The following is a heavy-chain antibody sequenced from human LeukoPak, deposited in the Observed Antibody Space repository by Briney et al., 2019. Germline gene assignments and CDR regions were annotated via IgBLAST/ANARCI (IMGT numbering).Heavy chain of an antibody. CDR2: MNPNSGNT. V-gene: IGHV1-8*01. Sequence: ASVKVSCKASGYTFTSYDINWVRPATGQGLDWMGWMNPNSGNTGYAQKFQGRVTMTRNTSISTAYLELSSLRSEDTAVDYCARAVPKTYSGSYYVFDYWGQGTLVTVSS. CDR3: ARAVPKTYSGSYYVFDY. D-gene: IGHD1-26*01. CDR1: GYTFTSYD. J-gene: IGHJ4*02.